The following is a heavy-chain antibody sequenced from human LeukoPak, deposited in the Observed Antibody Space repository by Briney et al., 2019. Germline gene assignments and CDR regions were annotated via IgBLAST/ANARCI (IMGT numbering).Heavy chain of an antibody. CDR3: ARGRYSYGYFDY. Sequence: SETLSLTCTVSGGSISSSSYYWGWIRQPPGKGLEWIGSIYHSGSTYYNPSLKSRVTISVDTSKNQFSLKLSSVTAADTAVYYCARGRYSYGYFDYWGQGTLVTVSS. V-gene: IGHV4-39*07. J-gene: IGHJ4*02. CDR1: GGSISSSSYY. CDR2: IYHSGST. D-gene: IGHD5-18*01.